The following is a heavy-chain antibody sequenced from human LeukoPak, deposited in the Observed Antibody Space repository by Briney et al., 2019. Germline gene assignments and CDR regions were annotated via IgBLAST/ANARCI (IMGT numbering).Heavy chain of an antibody. Sequence: SETLSLTCTVPGGSISSSSYYWGWIRQPPGTGLEWIGSIYYSGSTYYNSSLKSRVTISVDTSKNQFSLKLSSVTAADTAVYYCARVVAGGSYSHRYFDYWGQGTLVTVSS. V-gene: IGHV4-39*07. J-gene: IGHJ4*02. CDR3: ARVVAGGSYSHRYFDY. D-gene: IGHD1-26*01. CDR2: IYYSGST. CDR1: GGSISSSSYY.